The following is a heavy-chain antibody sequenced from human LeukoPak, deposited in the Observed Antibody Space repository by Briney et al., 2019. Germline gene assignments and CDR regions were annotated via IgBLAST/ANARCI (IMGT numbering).Heavy chain of an antibody. CDR2: IKSKIDGETT. Sequence: GGSLRLSCAASGFNFSNAKMSWVRQAPGKGLEWVGRIKSKIDGETTDYATSLKGRFTISRDDSKNTLYLRMNSLKTDDTAVYFCTTDAYWGQGTLVAVSS. CDR1: GFNFSNAK. J-gene: IGHJ4*02. CDR3: TTDAY. V-gene: IGHV3-15*01.